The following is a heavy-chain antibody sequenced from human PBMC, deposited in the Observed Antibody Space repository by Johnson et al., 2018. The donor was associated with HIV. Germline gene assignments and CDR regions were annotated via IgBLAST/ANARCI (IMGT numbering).Heavy chain of an antibody. CDR2: IRYDGSNK. Sequence: QMQLVESGGGVVQPGGSLRLSCAASGFTFSSYGMHWVRQAPGKGLEWVAFIRYDGSNKYYADSVKGRFTISRDNSKNTLYLQMNSLRAEDTAVYYCASQMIGLDAFDIWGQGTMVTVSS. CDR3: ASQMIGLDAFDI. J-gene: IGHJ3*02. D-gene: IGHD3-22*01. V-gene: IGHV3-30*02. CDR1: GFTFSSYG.